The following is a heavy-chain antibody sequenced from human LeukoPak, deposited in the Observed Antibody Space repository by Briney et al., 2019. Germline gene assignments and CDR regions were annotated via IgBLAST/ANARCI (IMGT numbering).Heavy chain of an antibody. CDR1: GYTFTDYY. CDR2: INPNSGGT. V-gene: IGHV1-2*02. Sequence: ASVKVSCKASGYTFTDYYIHWVRQAPGQGLEWMGWINPNSGGTNYAQKFQGRVTMTRDTSISTAYMELSRLRSDDTAVYYCARGGRSRGSMSFYYMDVWGKGATVTVSS. D-gene: IGHD3-10*01. J-gene: IGHJ6*03. CDR3: ARGGRSRGSMSFYYMDV.